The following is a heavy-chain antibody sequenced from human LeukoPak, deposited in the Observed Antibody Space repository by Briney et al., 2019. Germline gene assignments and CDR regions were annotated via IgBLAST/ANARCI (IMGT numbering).Heavy chain of an antibody. J-gene: IGHJ4*02. CDR3: AKDRGKVHYDSSGYHRDYFDY. CDR2: MSGSGGST. CDR1: GFTFSSYA. D-gene: IGHD3-22*01. V-gene: IGHV3-23*01. Sequence: PGGSLRLSCAASGFTFSSYAMSWVRQAPGKGLEWVSGMSGSGGSTYYADSVKGRFTISRDNSKNTLYLQMNSLRAEDTALYYCAKDRGKVHYDSSGYHRDYFDYWGQGTLVTVSS.